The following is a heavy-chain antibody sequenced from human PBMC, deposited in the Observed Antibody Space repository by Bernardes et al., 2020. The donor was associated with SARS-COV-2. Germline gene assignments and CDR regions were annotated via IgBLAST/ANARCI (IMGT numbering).Heavy chain of an antibody. CDR2: ISYDGRTI. J-gene: IGHJ4*02. Sequence: GGSLRLSCAASGFSFSSYWMHWVRQVPGKGLVWVSRISYDGRTIDYADSVKGRFTISRDNARNLLSLQMNSLSADDTAVYYCTRGPLSGYGSFGVWGQGTLVTVSS. CDR1: GFSFSSYW. V-gene: IGHV3-74*01. D-gene: IGHD3-22*01. CDR3: TRGPLSGYGSFGV.